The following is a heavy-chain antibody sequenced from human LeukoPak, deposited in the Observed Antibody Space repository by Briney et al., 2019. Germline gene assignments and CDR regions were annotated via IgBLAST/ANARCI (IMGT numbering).Heavy chain of an antibody. D-gene: IGHD6-19*01. CDR3: ARDEEQWLVGGLVY. J-gene: IGHJ4*02. V-gene: IGHV1-69*05. CDR2: IIPIFGTA. Sequence: SVKVSCKASGGTFSSYAISWVRQAPGQGLEWMGGIIPIFGTANYAQKFQGRVTITTDESTSTAYMELSSLRSEDTAVYYCARDEEQWLVGGLVYWGQGTLVTVSS. CDR1: GGTFSSYA.